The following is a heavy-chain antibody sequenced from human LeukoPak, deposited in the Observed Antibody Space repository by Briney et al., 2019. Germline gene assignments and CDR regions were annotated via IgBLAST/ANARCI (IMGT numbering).Heavy chain of an antibody. CDR1: GFTFDDYA. V-gene: IGHV3-9*01. J-gene: IGHJ4*02. CDR2: ISWNSGSI. CDR3: AKDFYYDSSGYSIDY. Sequence: GRSLRLSCAASGFTFDDYAMRWVRQAPGKGLEWVSGISWNSGSIGYADSVKGRFTISRDNAKNSLYLQMNSLRAEDTALYYCAKDFYYDSSGYSIDYWGQGTLVTVSS. D-gene: IGHD3-22*01.